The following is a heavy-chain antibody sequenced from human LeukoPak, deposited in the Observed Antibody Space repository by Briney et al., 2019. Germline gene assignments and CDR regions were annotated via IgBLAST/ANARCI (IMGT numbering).Heavy chain of an antibody. J-gene: IGHJ4*02. D-gene: IGHD5-18*01. Sequence: ASETLSLTCTVSGGSISSSSYYWGWIRQPPGKGLEWIGRIYYSGSTYYNPSLKSRVTISVDTSKNQFSLKLSSVTAADTAVYYCARDERTPRGYSYGYFDYWGQGTLVTVSS. V-gene: IGHV4-39*02. CDR1: GGSISSSSYY. CDR2: IYYSGST. CDR3: ARDERTPRGYSYGYFDY.